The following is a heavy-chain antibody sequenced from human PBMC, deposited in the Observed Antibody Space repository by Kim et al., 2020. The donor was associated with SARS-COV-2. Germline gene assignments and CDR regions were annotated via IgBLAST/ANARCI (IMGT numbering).Heavy chain of an antibody. V-gene: IGHV4-59*01. J-gene: IGHJ3*02. Sequence: SHGSRVTISVDTSKNQFSLKLSSVTAADTAVYYCARKKDFWSGCDDAFDIWGQGTMVTVSS. CDR3: ARKKDFWSGCDDAFDI. D-gene: IGHD3-3*01.